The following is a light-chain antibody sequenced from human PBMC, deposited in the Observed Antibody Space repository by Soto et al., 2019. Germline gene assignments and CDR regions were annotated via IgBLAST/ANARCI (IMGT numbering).Light chain of an antibody. J-gene: IGKJ4*01. V-gene: IGKV3-11*01. CDR2: GAS. CDR3: QQFSSYPLT. Sequence: IVLTQSPATLSLSPGKRATLSCMASQSISEYLGWYQQKPGQAPRLLIYGASNRATGIPDRFSGGGPGTDFTLTISRLEPEDFAVYYCQQFSSYPLTFGGGTKVDIK. CDR1: QSISEY.